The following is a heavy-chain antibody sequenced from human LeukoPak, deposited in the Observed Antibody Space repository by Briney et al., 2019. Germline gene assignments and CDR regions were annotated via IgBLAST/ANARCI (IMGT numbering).Heavy chain of an antibody. V-gene: IGHV3-23*01. CDR3: VRRGDASSGWGDHDF. J-gene: IGHJ4*02. CDR1: GSTFNRNA. CDR2: IGGSGDKT. D-gene: IGHD6-19*01. Sequence: GGSLRLSCAASGSTFNRNAISWVRQAPGKGLEWVSTIGGSGDKTFYADSVKGRFTISRDNSKNMVHLQMNSLTAEDTALYYCVRRGDASSGWGDHDFWGQGALVTVSS.